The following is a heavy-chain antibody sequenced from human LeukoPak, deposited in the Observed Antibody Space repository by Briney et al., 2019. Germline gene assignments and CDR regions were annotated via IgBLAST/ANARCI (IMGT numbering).Heavy chain of an antibody. CDR3: ASRRITIFGVVSGDPKNAFDI. V-gene: IGHV4-30-2*01. Sequence: SQTLSLTCTVSGGSISSGGYYWSWIRQPPGKGLEWIGYIYHSGSTYYDPSLKSRVTISVDRSKNQFSLKLSSVTAADTAVYYCASRRITIFGVVSGDPKNAFDIWGQGTMVTVSS. CDR2: IYHSGST. D-gene: IGHD3-3*01. J-gene: IGHJ3*02. CDR1: GGSISSGGYY.